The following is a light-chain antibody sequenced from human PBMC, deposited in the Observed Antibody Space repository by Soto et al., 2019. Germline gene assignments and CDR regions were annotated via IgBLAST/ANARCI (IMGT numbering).Light chain of an antibody. V-gene: IGKV3-11*01. CDR2: DAS. CDR1: QIVSSS. CDR3: QQRTVWPLT. J-gene: IGKJ2*01. Sequence: EIVLTQSPATLSLSPGERATLSCRASQIVSSSLGWYQQKPGQAPRLLIYDASNRATGIPTRFSGSGSGTDFTLTISSLEPEDFAVYYCQQRTVWPLTFGQGTTLEIK.